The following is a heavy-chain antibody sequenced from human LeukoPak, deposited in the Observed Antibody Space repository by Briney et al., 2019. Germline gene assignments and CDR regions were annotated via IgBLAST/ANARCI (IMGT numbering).Heavy chain of an antibody. CDR1: GGSISSSSYY. CDR3: ARRYLHSYGLDY. Sequence: PSETLSLTCAVSGGSISSSSYYWGWIRQPPGKGLEWIGSIYYSGNTYYNPSLKSRVTISVDTSKNQFALKLSSVTAADTAVYYCARRYLHSYGLDYWGQGTLVTVSS. V-gene: IGHV4-39*01. CDR2: IYYSGNT. D-gene: IGHD5-18*01. J-gene: IGHJ4*02.